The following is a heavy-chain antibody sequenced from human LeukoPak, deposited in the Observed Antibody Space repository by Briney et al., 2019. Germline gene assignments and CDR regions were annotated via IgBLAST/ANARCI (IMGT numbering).Heavy chain of an antibody. CDR1: SDS. D-gene: IGHD3/OR15-3a*01. CDR2: ISSSSSYI. CDR3: ARLGLYYYYYMDV. Sequence: SDSISGVGEALGKELEWVSSISSSSSYIYYADSVKGRFTISRDNAKNSLYLQMNSLRAEDTAVYYCARLGLYYYYYMDVWGKGTTVTVSS. V-gene: IGHV3-21*01. J-gene: IGHJ6*03.